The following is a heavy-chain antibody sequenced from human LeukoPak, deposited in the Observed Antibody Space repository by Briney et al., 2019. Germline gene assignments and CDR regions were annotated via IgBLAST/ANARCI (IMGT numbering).Heavy chain of an antibody. J-gene: IGHJ4*02. Sequence: GGSLRLSCAASGFTFDDYAMHWVRQAPGKGLEWVSGISWNSGSIGYADSVKGRFTISRDNAKNPLYLQMNSLRAEDTALYYCAKDIVSYYGSGIDYWGQGTLVTVSS. V-gene: IGHV3-9*01. D-gene: IGHD3-10*01. CDR3: AKDIVSYYGSGIDY. CDR1: GFTFDDYA. CDR2: ISWNSGSI.